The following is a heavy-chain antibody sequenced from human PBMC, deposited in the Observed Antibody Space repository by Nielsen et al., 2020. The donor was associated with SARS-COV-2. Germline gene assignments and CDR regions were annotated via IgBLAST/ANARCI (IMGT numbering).Heavy chain of an antibody. CDR2: INSDGSST. D-gene: IGHD5-24*01. CDR3: ARGSRRDGYNGDYFDY. V-gene: IGHV3-74*01. CDR1: AFTFSTYW. J-gene: IGHJ4*02. Sequence: GESLKISCAASAFTFSTYWMHWVRQAPGKGLVWVSRINSDGSSTSYADSVKGRFTISRDNAKNTLYLQMNSLRAEDTAVYYCARGSRRDGYNGDYFDYWGQGTLVTVSS.